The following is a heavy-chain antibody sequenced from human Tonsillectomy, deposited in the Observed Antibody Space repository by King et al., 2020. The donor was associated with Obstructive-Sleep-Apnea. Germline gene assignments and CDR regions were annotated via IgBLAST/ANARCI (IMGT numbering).Heavy chain of an antibody. V-gene: IGHV4-39*07. CDR3: ASGNYYDHSGYYDLTYVGYFDY. Sequence: QLQESGPGLVKPSETLSLTCTVSGGSISSTIYYWDWIRQPPGKGLEWIGSIYYSGSTYYNPSLKSRVTISVDTSKNQFSLKLSSVTAADTAVYYCASGNYYDHSGYYDLTYVGYFDYWGQGTLVTVSS. CDR1: GGSISSTIYY. CDR2: IYYSGST. J-gene: IGHJ4*02. D-gene: IGHD3-22*01.